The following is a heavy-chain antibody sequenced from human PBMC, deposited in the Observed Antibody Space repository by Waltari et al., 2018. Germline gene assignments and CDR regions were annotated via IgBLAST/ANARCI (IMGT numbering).Heavy chain of an antibody. Sequence: QLQLQESGPGLVKPSETLSLTCAVSGGSISSNNYYWDWIRPPPGKGLEWIGSISYSGSTYYNPSLKSGVTISVDTSKNHFSLKLGSVTAADTSLYYCARHSAYAGTGYYYGMDVWGQGTTVTVSS. J-gene: IGHJ6*02. V-gene: IGHV4-39*01. D-gene: IGHD6-13*01. CDR1: GGSISSNNYY. CDR3: ARHSAYAGTGYYYGMDV. CDR2: ISYSGST.